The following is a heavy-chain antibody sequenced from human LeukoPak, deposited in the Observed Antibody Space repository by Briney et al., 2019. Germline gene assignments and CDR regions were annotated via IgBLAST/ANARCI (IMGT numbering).Heavy chain of an antibody. CDR3: ARAISYYDILSAYYYYYMDV. D-gene: IGHD3-9*01. CDR2: ISYSGST. Sequence: SETLSLTCTVSGGSINSYYWSWLRQPPGKGLEWIGYISYSGSTNYNPSLKSRVTISVDTSKNQFSLKLSSVTAADTAVYYCARAISYYDILSAYYYYYMDVWGKGTTVTVSS. CDR1: GGSINSYY. J-gene: IGHJ6*03. V-gene: IGHV4-59*01.